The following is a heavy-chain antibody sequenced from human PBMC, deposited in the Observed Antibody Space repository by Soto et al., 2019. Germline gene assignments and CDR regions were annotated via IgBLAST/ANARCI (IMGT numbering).Heavy chain of an antibody. D-gene: IGHD3-16*02. CDR1: GYTFTYRY. Sequence: QMQLVQSGAEVKKTGSSVKVSCKASGYTFTYRYLHWVRQAPGQALEWMGWITPFNGNTNYAQKFQERVTITRDRSMSTAYMELSSLRSEDTAMYYCATGELSLKGAFDYWGQGTLVTVSS. V-gene: IGHV1-45*02. J-gene: IGHJ4*02. CDR3: ATGELSLKGAFDY. CDR2: ITPFNGNT.